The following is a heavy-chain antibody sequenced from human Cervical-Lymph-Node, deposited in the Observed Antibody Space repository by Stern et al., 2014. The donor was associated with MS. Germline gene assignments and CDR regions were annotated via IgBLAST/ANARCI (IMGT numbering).Heavy chain of an antibody. Sequence: TLRESGPTLVKPTQTVTLTCTLSGFSVTTAGVGVGWIRQPPGKALEWLALIYWADDKLYSPSLKNRLTITKDTSKNQVVLIMTDVDPVDTATYYCAHSRVKYCRGGTCYSSLFDYWGQGTLVTVSS. CDR2: IYWADDK. D-gene: IGHD2-15*01. CDR1: GFSVTTAGVG. J-gene: IGHJ4*02. V-gene: IGHV2-5*02. CDR3: AHSRVKYCRGGTCYSSLFDY.